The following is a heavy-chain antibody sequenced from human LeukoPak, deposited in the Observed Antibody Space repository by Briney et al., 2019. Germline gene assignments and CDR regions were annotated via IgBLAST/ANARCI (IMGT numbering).Heavy chain of an antibody. J-gene: IGHJ1*01. Sequence: PGGSLRLSCAASGFTFSSYWMHWVRQAPGKGLVWVSRIKSDGSTNNADSVKGRFTISRDSAKNTVSLQMNSLRAEDTGVYFCARAPSEIGGYYPEYFRHWGQGTLVTVSS. D-gene: IGHD3-22*01. V-gene: IGHV3-74*01. CDR2: IKSDGST. CDR3: ARAPSEIGGYYPEYFRH. CDR1: GFTFSSYW.